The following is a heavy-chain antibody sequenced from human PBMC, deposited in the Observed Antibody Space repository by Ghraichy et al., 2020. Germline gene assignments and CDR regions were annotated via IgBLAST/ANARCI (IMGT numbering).Heavy chain of an antibody. CDR3: VRDGRTTGFDY. CDR1: GFSFRSYW. V-gene: IGHV3-74*01. CDR2: INSDGSYT. J-gene: IGHJ4*02. Sequence: GGSLRLSCAASGFSFRSYWMHWARQAPGKGLVWVSRINSDGSYTSDADSVKGRFTISRDNAKNTLYLQMDSLRAEDTAVYYCVRDGRTTGFDYWGQGTLVTVSS. D-gene: IGHD4-11*01.